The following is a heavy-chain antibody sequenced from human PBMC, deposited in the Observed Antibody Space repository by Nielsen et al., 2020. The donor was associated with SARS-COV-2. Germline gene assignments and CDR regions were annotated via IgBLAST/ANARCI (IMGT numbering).Heavy chain of an antibody. Sequence: GESLKISCAASGFTFSSCGMHWVRQAPGKGLEWVAVISYDGSNKYYADSVKGRFTISRDNSKNTLYLQMNSLRAEDTAVYYCARTVILPTYYYYGMDVWGQGTTVTVSS. D-gene: IGHD3-3*01. CDR2: ISYDGSNK. CDR3: ARTVILPTYYYYGMDV. CDR1: GFTFSSCG. J-gene: IGHJ6*02. V-gene: IGHV3-30*03.